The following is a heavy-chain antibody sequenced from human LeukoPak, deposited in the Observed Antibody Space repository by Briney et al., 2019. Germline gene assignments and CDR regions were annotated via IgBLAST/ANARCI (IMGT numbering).Heavy chain of an antibody. D-gene: IGHD6-19*01. Sequence: GGSLRLSCAASGFTFSYYGMHWVRQAPGKGLEWVSSISSESTYIFYADSVKGRFTISRDNAKNSLYLQMNSLRAEDTAVYYCASFETVAAKPFDYWGQGTLVTVSS. CDR1: GFTFSYYG. CDR3: ASFETVAAKPFDY. J-gene: IGHJ4*02. V-gene: IGHV3-21*01. CDR2: ISSESTYI.